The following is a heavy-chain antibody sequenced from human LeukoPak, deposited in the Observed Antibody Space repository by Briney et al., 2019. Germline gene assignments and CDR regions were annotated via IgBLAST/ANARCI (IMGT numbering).Heavy chain of an antibody. CDR1: GFTFSSNY. J-gene: IGHJ6*03. CDR2: IYSGDST. V-gene: IGHV3-53*01. D-gene: IGHD2-2*01. Sequence: GGSLRLSCAASGFTFSSNYMSWVRQAPGKGLEWVSIIYSGDSTYYADSVKGRFTISRDNSKNTLYLQVNSLRAEDTAVYYCAACAVVSAATPYYFNYYMDVWGKGTTVTVSS. CDR3: AACAVVSAATPYYFNYYMDV.